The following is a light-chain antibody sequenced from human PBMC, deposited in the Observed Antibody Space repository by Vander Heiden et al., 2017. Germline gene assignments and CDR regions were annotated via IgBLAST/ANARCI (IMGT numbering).Light chain of an antibody. CDR2: KAS. CDR3: QQENCYYSLHT. CDR1: QSISRW. Sequence: DIQMTESPSTLSASVGDRVTITCRARQSISRWLAWYKKKPGKAPKLLIYKASSLERGGKSRFSGSGDGTEVTLTINSRQLEDFASYYCQQENCYYSLHTFGQGTKLEIK. V-gene: IGKV1-5*03. J-gene: IGKJ2*01.